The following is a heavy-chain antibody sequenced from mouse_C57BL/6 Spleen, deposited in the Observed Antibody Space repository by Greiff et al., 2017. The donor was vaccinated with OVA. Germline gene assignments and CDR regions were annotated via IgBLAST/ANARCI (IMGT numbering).Heavy chain of an antibody. Sequence: QVQLQQPGTELVKPGASVKLSCKASGYTFTSYWMHWVKQRPGQGLEWIGNINPSNGGTNYNEKFKSKATLTVDKSSSTAYMQLSSLTSEDSAVYYCARSSYYGSRWYFDVWGTGTTVTVSS. J-gene: IGHJ1*03. D-gene: IGHD1-1*01. CDR1: GYTFTSYW. CDR3: ARSSYYGSRWYFDV. V-gene: IGHV1-53*01. CDR2: INPSNGGT.